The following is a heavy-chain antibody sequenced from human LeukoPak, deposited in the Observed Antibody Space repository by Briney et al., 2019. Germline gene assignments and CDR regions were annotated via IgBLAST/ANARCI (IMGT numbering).Heavy chain of an antibody. Sequence: GGSLRLSCAASGFTFGSYAMSWVRQTPGKGLEWVSTISGSGRSTYYADSVKDRFTISRDNSKNTLYLQMNSLRAEDTAVYYCAKREPDYYYFYLDVWGKGTAVTVSS. CDR1: GFTFGSYA. CDR2: ISGSGRST. CDR3: AKREPDYYYFYLDV. D-gene: IGHD1-14*01. V-gene: IGHV3-23*01. J-gene: IGHJ6*03.